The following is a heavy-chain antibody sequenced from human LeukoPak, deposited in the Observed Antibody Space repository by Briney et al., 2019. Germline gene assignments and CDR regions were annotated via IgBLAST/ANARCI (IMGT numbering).Heavy chain of an antibody. CDR2: VHYTRSYSGTT. J-gene: IGHJ4*02. V-gene: IGHV4-39*01. CDR1: SGSIGSDALY. CDR3: VAEEYGTGSYHKSAF. D-gene: IGHD3-10*01. Sequence: PSETLSLTCTVSSGSIGSDALYWVWIRQSPGKGLEWIGSVHYTRSYSGTTCYNPSLESRVTVSTDRSKTLCSLKLTSVTAADTAVYYCVAEEYGTGSYHKSAFWGKGALVTVSS.